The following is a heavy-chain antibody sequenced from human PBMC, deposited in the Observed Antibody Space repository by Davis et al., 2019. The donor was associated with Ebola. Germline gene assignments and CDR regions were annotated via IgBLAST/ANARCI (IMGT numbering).Heavy chain of an antibody. CDR1: GLTFSSYW. V-gene: IGHV3-74*01. D-gene: IGHD2-2*01. CDR3: AKSSRLDY. Sequence: HTGGSLRLSCAASGLTFSSYWMHWVRQAPGKGLVWVSRISSDGSSTTYADSVKGRFTISRDNAKNTLFLQMNSLRAEDTAVYYCAKSSRLDYWGQGTLVTVSS. J-gene: IGHJ4*02. CDR2: ISSDGSST.